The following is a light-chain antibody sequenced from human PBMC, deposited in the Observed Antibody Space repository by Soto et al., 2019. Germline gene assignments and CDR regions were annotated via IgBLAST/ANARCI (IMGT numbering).Light chain of an antibody. CDR2: EVT. J-gene: IGLJ1*01. V-gene: IGLV2-8*01. Sequence: QSVLTQPRSVSGSPGQSVTISCTGTSSDVGGYNFVSWYQQHPGKAPKLLIYEVTKRPSGVPDRFSGSKSGNTASLTVSGLQAEDEADYYCSSYVGDNNYVFGTGTKVTVL. CDR3: SSYVGDNNYV. CDR1: SSDVGGYNF.